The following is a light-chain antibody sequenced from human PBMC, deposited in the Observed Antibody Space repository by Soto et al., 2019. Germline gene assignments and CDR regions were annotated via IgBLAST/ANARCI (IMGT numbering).Light chain of an antibody. CDR1: QSVSSSY. CDR3: QQYGRTHYT. Sequence: EIVLTQSPGTLSLSPGERATLSCRASQSVSSSYLAWYQKKPGQAPRLLIYGASSRPTGFPDRFSSSGSGTDFNITISRREPEDVGVYFCQQYGRTHYTFGQGTKLEIK. J-gene: IGKJ2*01. V-gene: IGKV3-20*01. CDR2: GAS.